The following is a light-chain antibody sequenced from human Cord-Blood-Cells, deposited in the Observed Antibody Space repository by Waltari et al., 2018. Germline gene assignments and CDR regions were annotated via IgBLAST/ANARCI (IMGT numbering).Light chain of an antibody. CDR1: QAISNY. CDR2: DAS. V-gene: IGKV1-33*01. CDR3: QQYDNLLFT. Sequence: DIQMTQSTSSLSASVGDRVTITCQASQAISNYLNWYQQKPGKAPKLLIYDASNLETGVPSRFSGSGSGTDFTFTISSLQPEDIATYYCQQYDNLLFTFGPGTKVDIK. J-gene: IGKJ3*01.